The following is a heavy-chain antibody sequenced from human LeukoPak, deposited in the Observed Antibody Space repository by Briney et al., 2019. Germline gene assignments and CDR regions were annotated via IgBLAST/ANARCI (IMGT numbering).Heavy chain of an antibody. CDR2: ISYDGSNK. Sequence: GGFLRLSCAASGFTFSSNSMNWVRQAPGKGLEWVAVISYDGSNKYYADSVKGRFTISRDNSKNTLYLQMNSLRAEDTAVYYCAKDQGALSLQWLVRAMDYWGQGTLVTVSS. V-gene: IGHV3-30*18. CDR1: GFTFSSNS. CDR3: AKDQGALSLQWLVRAMDY. D-gene: IGHD6-19*01. J-gene: IGHJ4*02.